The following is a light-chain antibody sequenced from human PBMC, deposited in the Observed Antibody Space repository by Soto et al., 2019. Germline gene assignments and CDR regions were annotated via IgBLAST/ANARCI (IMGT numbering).Light chain of an antibody. CDR3: QQYYSDFFT. CDR1: QSLLYSSNNKTY. J-gene: IGKJ2*01. Sequence: DIVMTQSPDSLTVSLGERATINCKSSQSLLYSSNNKTYLAWNQHRPGQSPKMLIFWASARESGVPDRFAGSGSETDFSLTISSLKAEDAAVYYCQQYYSDFFTFGQGTRLEIK. CDR2: WAS. V-gene: IGKV4-1*01.